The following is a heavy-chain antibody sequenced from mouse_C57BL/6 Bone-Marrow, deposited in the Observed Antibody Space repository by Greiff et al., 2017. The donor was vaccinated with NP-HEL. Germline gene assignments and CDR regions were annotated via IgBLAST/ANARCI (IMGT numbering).Heavy chain of an antibody. CDR2: INYDGSST. V-gene: IGHV5-16*01. D-gene: IGHD1-1*01. J-gene: IGHJ4*01. CDR3: ARGGGTTVVAPYAMDY. Sequence: EVKLMESEGGLVQPGSSMKLSCTASGFTFSDYYMAWVRQVPEKGLEWVANINYDGSSTYYLDSLKSRFIISRDNAKNILYLQMSSLKSEDTATYYCARGGGTTVVAPYAMDYWGQGTSVTVSS. CDR1: GFTFSDYY.